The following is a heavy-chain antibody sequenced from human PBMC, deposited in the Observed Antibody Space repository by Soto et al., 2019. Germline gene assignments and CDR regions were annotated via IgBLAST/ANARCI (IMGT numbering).Heavy chain of an antibody. CDR3: ATAATSGYGSSWYSDYYYGMDV. CDR2: INAGNGNT. J-gene: IGHJ6*02. Sequence: RAAVKVSCKASGYTFTSYAMHWVRQAPGQRXEWMGWINAGNGNTKYSQKFQGRVTITRDTSASTAYMELSSLRSEDTAVYYCATAATSGYGSSWYSDYYYGMDVWGQGTTVTVSS. D-gene: IGHD6-13*01. V-gene: IGHV1-3*01. CDR1: GYTFTSYA.